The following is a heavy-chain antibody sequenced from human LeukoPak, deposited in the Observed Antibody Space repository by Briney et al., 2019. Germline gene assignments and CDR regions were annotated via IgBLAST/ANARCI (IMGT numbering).Heavy chain of an antibody. V-gene: IGHV1-18*01. J-gene: IGHJ4*02. CDR2: ISAYNGET. D-gene: IGHD6-6*01. CDR1: GYTLTSYG. CDR3: ARDAGAYSSSSVDY. Sequence: AASVKVSCKASGYTLTSYGISWVRQAPRQGHEWMGWISAYNGETNYSQKLQGRVTMITDTSTRTAYTERRSLRSDDTAMYYCARDAGAYSSSSVDYWGQGTPVTVSS.